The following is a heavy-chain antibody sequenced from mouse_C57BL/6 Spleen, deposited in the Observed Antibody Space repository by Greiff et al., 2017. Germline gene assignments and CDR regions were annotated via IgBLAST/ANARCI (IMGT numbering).Heavy chain of an antibody. D-gene: IGHD2-1*01. Sequence: EVQLQQSGPELVKPGASVKIPCKASGYTFTDYNMDWVKQSHGKSLAWIGDINPNNGGTIYNQKFKGKATLTVDKSSSTAYMALRSLTSEDTAVYDCARQDGNYRKAWFAYWGQGTLVTVSA. J-gene: IGHJ3*01. CDR1: GYTFTDYN. CDR3: ARQDGNYRKAWFAY. V-gene: IGHV1-18*01. CDR2: INPNNGGT.